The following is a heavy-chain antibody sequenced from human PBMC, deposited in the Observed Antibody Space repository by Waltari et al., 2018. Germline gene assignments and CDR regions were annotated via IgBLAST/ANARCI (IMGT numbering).Heavy chain of an antibody. D-gene: IGHD3-10*01. Sequence: VRQAPGKGLEWVGRIKSKTDGGTTDYAAPVKGRFTISRDDSKNTLYLQMNSLKTEDTAVYYCYGSGSYYENFDYWGQGTLVTVSS. V-gene: IGHV3-15*07. J-gene: IGHJ4*02. CDR3: YGSGSYYENFDY. CDR2: IKSKTDGGTT.